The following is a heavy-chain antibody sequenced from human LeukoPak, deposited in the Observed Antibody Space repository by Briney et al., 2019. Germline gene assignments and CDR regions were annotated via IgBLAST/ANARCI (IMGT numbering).Heavy chain of an antibody. CDR3: ARDGGLSDILTGYHYYYYMDV. D-gene: IGHD3-9*01. Sequence: SETLSLTCPVSGYSIRSGFYWGWIRQPPGKGLEWIGNIYHNGITYYTPSLKSRVTISVDTSKNQFYLKLSSVTAADTAVYYCARDGGLSDILTGYHYYYYMDVWGKGTTVTISS. CDR2: IYHNGIT. CDR1: GYSIRSGFY. J-gene: IGHJ6*03. V-gene: IGHV4-38-2*02.